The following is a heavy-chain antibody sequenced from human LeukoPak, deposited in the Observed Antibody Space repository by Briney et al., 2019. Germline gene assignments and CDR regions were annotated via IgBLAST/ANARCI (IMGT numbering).Heavy chain of an antibody. CDR3: ARAGDYGSGSFKWRHFDY. V-gene: IGHV3-30-3*01. CDR2: ISYDGNSQ. J-gene: IGHJ4*02. D-gene: IGHD3-10*01. CDR1: GFTFRNYA. Sequence: PGGSLRLSCDASGFTFRNYAFHWVRQAPGKGLEWVALISYDGNSQYYADSVKGRSTISRDNSKNTLYLQMNSLRTEDTAVYYCARAGDYGSGSFKWRHFDYWGQGTLVTVSS.